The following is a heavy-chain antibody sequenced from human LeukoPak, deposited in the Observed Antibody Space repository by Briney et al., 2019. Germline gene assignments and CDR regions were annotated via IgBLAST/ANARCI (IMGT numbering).Heavy chain of an antibody. CDR3: ARGKSSAFDY. V-gene: IGHV4-59*01. Sequence: SETLSLTCTVSGGSINSYYWSWIRQPPGKGLEWIGYIYYSGSTNYNPSLKSRFTISVDTSKNQFSLKLSSVTAADTAVYYCARGKSSAFDYWGQGTLVTVSS. CDR1: GGSINSYY. D-gene: IGHD3-22*01. J-gene: IGHJ4*02. CDR2: IYYSGST.